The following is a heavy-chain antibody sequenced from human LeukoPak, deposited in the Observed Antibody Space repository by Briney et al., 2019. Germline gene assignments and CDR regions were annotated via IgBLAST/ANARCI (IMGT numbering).Heavy chain of an antibody. D-gene: IGHD5-18*01. CDR2: IYHSGST. J-gene: IGHJ4*02. Sequence: PSETLSLTCTVSGYSISSGYYWGWIRQPPGKGLEWIGSIYHSGSTYYNPSLKSRVTISVDTSKNQFSLKLSSVTAADTAVYYCAGSTTWIQPYRFFDYWGQGTLVTVSS. V-gene: IGHV4-38-2*02. CDR3: AGSTTWIQPYRFFDY. CDR1: GYSISSGYY.